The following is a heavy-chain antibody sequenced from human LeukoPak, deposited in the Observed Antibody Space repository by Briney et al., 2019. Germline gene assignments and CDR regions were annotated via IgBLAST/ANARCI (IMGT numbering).Heavy chain of an antibody. CDR2: ISGSGGSA. CDR1: GFTFSSYA. D-gene: IGHD6-6*01. J-gene: IGHJ3*02. Sequence: GGSLRLSSAASGFTFSSYAMSWVRQAPGKGLEWVSAISGSGGSAYYADSVKGRFTISRDNSKNTLYLQMNSLRAEDTAVYYCAKDLQIAARPGDAFDIWGQGTMVTVSS. CDR3: AKDLQIAARPGDAFDI. V-gene: IGHV3-23*01.